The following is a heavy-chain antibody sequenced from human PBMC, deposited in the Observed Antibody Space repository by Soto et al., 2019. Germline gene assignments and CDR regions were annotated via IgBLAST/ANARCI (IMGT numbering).Heavy chain of an antibody. CDR1: GFTFSDHY. J-gene: IGHJ3*02. CDR3: ARATRTMIVEDDALDI. V-gene: IGHV3-72*01. CDR2: TRNKGNSYTT. Sequence: GGSLRLSCAASGFTFSDHYMDWVRQAPGRGLEWVGRTRNKGNSYTTEYAASVKGRFTVSRDDLKNSLYLQMNSLKTEDTAVYYCARATRTMIVEDDALDIWGQGTMVTVSS. D-gene: IGHD3-22*01.